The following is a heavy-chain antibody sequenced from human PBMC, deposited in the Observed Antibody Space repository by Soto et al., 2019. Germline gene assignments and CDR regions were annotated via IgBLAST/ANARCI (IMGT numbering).Heavy chain of an antibody. J-gene: IGHJ4*02. D-gene: IGHD1-26*01. CDR2: ISAYNANT. CDR1: GYTFTSYG. Sequence: ASVKVSCKASGYTFTSYGISWVRQAPGQGLEWVGWISAYNANTNYAQKLQGRVTMTTDTSTSTSYMELRSLRSDDTAVYFCARDRLGATGDYWGQGTLVTVYS. V-gene: IGHV1-18*01. CDR3: ARDRLGATGDY.